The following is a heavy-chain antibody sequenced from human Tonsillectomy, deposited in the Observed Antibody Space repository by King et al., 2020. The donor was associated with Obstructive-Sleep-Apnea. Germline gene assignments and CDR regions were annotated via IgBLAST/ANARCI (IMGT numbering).Heavy chain of an antibody. J-gene: IGHJ4*02. CDR3: ARVYCSSTSCYAGDLDY. CDR1: GYTFTNYG. CDR2: ISAYNNNT. Sequence: QLVQSGAEVKKPGASVKVSCKASGYTFTNYGINWVRQAPGQGLEWMGGISAYNNNTNYAQKIQGRVTMTTDTSTSTVYMKLRSLRSDDTAVYYCARVYCSSTSCYAGDLDYWGQGTLVTVSS. V-gene: IGHV1-18*01. D-gene: IGHD2-2*01.